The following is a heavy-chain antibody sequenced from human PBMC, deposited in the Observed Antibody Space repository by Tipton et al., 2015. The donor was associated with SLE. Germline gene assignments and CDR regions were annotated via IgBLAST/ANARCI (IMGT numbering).Heavy chain of an antibody. CDR2: MNPNSGNT. V-gene: IGHV1-8*01. Sequence: QSGPEVKKPGASVRASCEASGYTFVNYDINWVRQATGQGLEWMGWMNPNSGNTGYAQKLQGRVTITTNTSISTSYMELTSLTSEDAAVYYCARGRMGTLTDAFDIWGQGTMVTVSS. J-gene: IGHJ3*02. D-gene: IGHD1-1*01. CDR3: ARGRMGTLTDAFDI. CDR1: GYTFVNYD.